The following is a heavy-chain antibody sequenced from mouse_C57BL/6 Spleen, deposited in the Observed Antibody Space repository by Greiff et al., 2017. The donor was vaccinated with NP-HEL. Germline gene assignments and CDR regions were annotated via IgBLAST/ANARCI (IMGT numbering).Heavy chain of an antibody. CDR1: GFSLTSYG. V-gene: IGHV2-5*01. J-gene: IGHJ4*01. Sequence: VQLQESGPGLVQPSQSLSITCTVSGFSLTSYGVHWVRQSPGKGLEWLGVIWRGGSTDYNAAFMSRLSITKDNSKSQVFFKMNSLQADDTAIYYCAKIYYGYPYAMDYWGQGTSVTVSS. CDR2: IWRGGST. CDR3: AKIYYGYPYAMDY. D-gene: IGHD2-2*01.